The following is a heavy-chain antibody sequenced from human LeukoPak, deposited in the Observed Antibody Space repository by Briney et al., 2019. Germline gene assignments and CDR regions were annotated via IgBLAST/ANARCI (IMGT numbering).Heavy chain of an antibody. CDR3: ARTRKYRNNWFDP. J-gene: IGHJ5*02. CDR1: GFTFSSYE. V-gene: IGHV3-48*03. CDR2: ISSSGTTI. D-gene: IGHD3-16*02. Sequence: VQPGGSLRLSCTASGFTFSSYEMNWIRQAPGKGLEWVSYISSSGTTIYYADSVKGRFTISRDNAKNSLYLQMNSLRAEDTAVYYCARTRKYRNNWFDPWGQGTLVTVSS.